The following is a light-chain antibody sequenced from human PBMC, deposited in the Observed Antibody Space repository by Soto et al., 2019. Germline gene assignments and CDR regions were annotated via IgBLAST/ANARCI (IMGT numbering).Light chain of an antibody. CDR1: SSDVGAYNY. V-gene: IGLV2-14*01. CDR2: EVN. J-gene: IGLJ1*01. CDR3: SSYTTGATYV. Sequence: QSALTQPASVSGSPGQSITISCTGTSSDVGAYNYVSWYQQYPGKAPKLMIYEVNNRPSGESNRFSGSKSGNTASLTISGLQAEDEADYYCSSYTTGATYVFGSGTKVTVL.